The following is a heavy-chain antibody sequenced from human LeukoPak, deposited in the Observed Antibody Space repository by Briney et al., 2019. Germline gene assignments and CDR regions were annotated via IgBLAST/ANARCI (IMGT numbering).Heavy chain of an antibody. J-gene: IGHJ4*02. CDR2: ISWNSGSI. CDR3: AKAKYSSSSGGYFDY. Sequence: GGSLRLSCAASGFTFDDYAMHWVWQAPGKGLEWVSGISWNSGSIGYADSVKGRFTISRDNAKNSLYLQMNSLRAEDTALYYCAKAKYSSSSGGYFDYWGQGTLVTVSS. V-gene: IGHV3-9*01. CDR1: GFTFDDYA. D-gene: IGHD6-6*01.